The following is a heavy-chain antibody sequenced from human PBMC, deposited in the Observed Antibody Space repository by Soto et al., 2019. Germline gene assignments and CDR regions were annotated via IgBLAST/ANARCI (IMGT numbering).Heavy chain of an antibody. V-gene: IGHV1-18*04. D-gene: IGHD1-26*01. CDR1: GYTFTSYG. CDR2: ISAYNGNT. CDR3: ARESRWELRFHYYYYGMDF. Sequence: QVQLVQSGAEVKKPGASVKVSCKASGYTFTSYGISWVRQAPGQGLEWMGCISAYNGNTNYAQKLQGRVTMTTDTATSTAYRELRSLRSDDTAVYYCARESRWELRFHYYYYGMDFLGQGPTVTVSS. J-gene: IGHJ6*02.